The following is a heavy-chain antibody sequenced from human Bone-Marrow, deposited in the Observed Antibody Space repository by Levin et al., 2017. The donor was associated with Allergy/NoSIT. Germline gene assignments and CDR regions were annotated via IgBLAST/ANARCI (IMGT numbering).Heavy chain of an antibody. D-gene: IGHD2-2*01. V-gene: IGHV1-69*02. CDR1: GGTFRSST. CDR2: IIPILGQP. J-gene: IGHJ4*02. Sequence: GGSLRLSCKASGGTFRSSTINWVRQAPGQGLEWVGRIIPILGQPNYAQRFQGRVTITADKYSNTAYMELSSLTSEDMAVYYCAIDIVLVADASLGVYWGQGTLITVSS. CDR3: AIDIVLVADASLGVY.